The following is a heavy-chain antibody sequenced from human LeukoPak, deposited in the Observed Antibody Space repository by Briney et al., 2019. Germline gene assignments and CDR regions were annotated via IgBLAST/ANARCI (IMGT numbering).Heavy chain of an antibody. V-gene: IGHV4-39*01. CDR2: IYYSGST. J-gene: IGHJ5*02. CDR3: ARRKYDFWSGYYEGGHWFDP. Sequence: SETLSLTCTVSGGSISSSSYYWGWIRQPPGKGLEWIGSIYYSGSTYYSPSLKSRVTISVDTSKNQFSLKLSSVTAADTAVYYCARRKYDFWSGYYEGGHWFDPWGQGTLVTVSS. D-gene: IGHD3-3*01. CDR1: GGSISSSSYY.